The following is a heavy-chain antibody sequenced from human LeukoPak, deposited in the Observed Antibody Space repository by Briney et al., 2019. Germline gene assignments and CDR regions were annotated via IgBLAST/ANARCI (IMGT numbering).Heavy chain of an antibody. CDR1: GYTLTSYG. V-gene: IGHV1-18*01. Sequence: ASVKVSCKASGYTLTSYGISWVRQAPGQGLEWMGWISAYNGNTNYAQKLQGRVTMTTDTSTSTAYMELRSLRSDDTAVYYCARAGVYGSGHYYYGMDVWGQGTTVTVSS. CDR3: ARAGVYGSGHYYYGMDV. CDR2: ISAYNGNT. D-gene: IGHD3-10*01. J-gene: IGHJ6*02.